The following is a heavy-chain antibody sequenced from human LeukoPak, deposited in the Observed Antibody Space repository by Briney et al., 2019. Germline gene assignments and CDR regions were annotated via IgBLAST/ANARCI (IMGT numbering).Heavy chain of an antibody. V-gene: IGHV1-46*01. J-gene: IGHJ4*02. D-gene: IGHD5-18*01. Sequence: ASVKVSCKASGYTFTNYNMHWVRQAPGQGLEWMGIINPSGGSTSYAQKFQGRVTMTRDTSTNTVYMELSSLRPEDTAVYYCAREGRGYSYGYWGQGTLATVSS. CDR1: GYTFTNYN. CDR3: AREGRGYSYGY. CDR2: INPSGGST.